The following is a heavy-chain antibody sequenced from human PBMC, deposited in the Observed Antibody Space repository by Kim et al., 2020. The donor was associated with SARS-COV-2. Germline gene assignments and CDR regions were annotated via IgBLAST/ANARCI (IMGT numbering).Heavy chain of an antibody. CDR2: IIPIFGTA. D-gene: IGHD5-12*01. Sequence: SVKVSCKASGGTFSSYAISWVRQAPGQGLEWMGGIIPIFGTANYAQKFQGRVTITADESTSTAYMELSSLRSEDTAVYYCARVRGGGQMATTLPYYYYYGMDVWGQGTTVTVSS. J-gene: IGHJ6*02. V-gene: IGHV1-69*13. CDR3: ARVRGGGQMATTLPYYYYYGMDV. CDR1: GGTFSSYA.